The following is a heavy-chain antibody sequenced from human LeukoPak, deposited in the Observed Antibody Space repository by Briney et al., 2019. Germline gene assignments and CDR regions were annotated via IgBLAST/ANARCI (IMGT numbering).Heavy chain of an antibody. CDR1: GYTLTELS. Sequence: ASVKVSCKVSGYTLTELSMHWVRQAPGKGLEWMGGFDPEDGETIYAQKFQGRVTMTEDTSTDTAYMELSRLRSDDTAVYYCARDAGGYDILTGYFDLWGRGTLVTVSS. V-gene: IGHV1-24*01. J-gene: IGHJ2*01. D-gene: IGHD3-9*01. CDR3: ARDAGGYDILTGYFDL. CDR2: FDPEDGET.